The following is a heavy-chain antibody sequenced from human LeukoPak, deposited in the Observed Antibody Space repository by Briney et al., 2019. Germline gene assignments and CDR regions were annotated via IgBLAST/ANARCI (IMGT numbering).Heavy chain of an antibody. CDR1: GYTFTSYG. D-gene: IGHD3-3*01. Sequence: ASVKVSCKASGYTFTSYGISWVRQAPGQGLEWMGWISAYNGNTNYAQKLQGRVTMTTDTSTSTAYMELRSPRSDDTAVYYCARDRYDFWSGSYTGPDYWGQGTLVTVSS. V-gene: IGHV1-18*01. CDR3: ARDRYDFWSGSYTGPDY. CDR2: ISAYNGNT. J-gene: IGHJ4*02.